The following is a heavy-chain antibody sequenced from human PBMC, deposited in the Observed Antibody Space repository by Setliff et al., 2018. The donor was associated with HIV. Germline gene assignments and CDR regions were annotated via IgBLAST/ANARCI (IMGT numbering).Heavy chain of an antibody. CDR3: ARGWEYSGAFDI. J-gene: IGHJ3*02. D-gene: IGHD1-26*01. V-gene: IGHV1-69*10. CDR2: IIPILGIA. CDR1: GGTFSSYA. Sequence: KVSCKASGGTFSSYAISWVRQAPGQGLEWMGGIIPILGIANYAQKFQGRVTITADKSTSTAYMELSSLRSEDTAVYYCARGWEYSGAFDIWGQGTMVTV.